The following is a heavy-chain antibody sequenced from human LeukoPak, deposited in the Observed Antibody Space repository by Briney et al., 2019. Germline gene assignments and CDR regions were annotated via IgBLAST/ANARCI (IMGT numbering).Heavy chain of an antibody. Sequence: GGSRRLSCAASGFTFSSYGMQWVRQAPGKGLEWVAVISYDGSNKYYADSVKGRFTISRDNSKNTLYLQMNSLRAEDTAVYYCAKELPSHCSSTSCYDYYFDYWGQGTLVTVSS. CDR1: GFTFSSYG. CDR3: AKELPSHCSSTSCYDYYFDY. V-gene: IGHV3-30*18. CDR2: ISYDGSNK. D-gene: IGHD2-2*01. J-gene: IGHJ4*02.